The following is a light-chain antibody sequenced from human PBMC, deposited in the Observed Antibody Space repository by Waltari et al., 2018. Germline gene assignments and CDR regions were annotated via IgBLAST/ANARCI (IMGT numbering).Light chain of an antibody. V-gene: IGKV1-5*03. CDR3: QQCNSYLLT. CDR2: EAF. Sequence: DIQMTQSPSTLSASVGDRVTITCRASQSIGSSLAWYQQKPGKATKVVIYEAFSLESGVPSRFSGSGSGTEFTLTISSLQPDDFATYYCQQCNSYLLTFGGGTKVEIK. J-gene: IGKJ4*01. CDR1: QSIGSS.